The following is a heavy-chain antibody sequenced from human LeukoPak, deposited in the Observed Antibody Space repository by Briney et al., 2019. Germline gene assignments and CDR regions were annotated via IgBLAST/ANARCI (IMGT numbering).Heavy chain of an antibody. V-gene: IGHV1-24*01. Sequence: ASVKVSCKVSGYTLTELSMHWVRQAPGKGLEWMGGFDPEDGETIYAQKFQGRVTMTEDTSTDTAYMELSSLRSEDTAVYYCATDLYGYGDYVFDYWGQGTLVTVSS. CDR1: GYTLTELS. CDR3: ATDLYGYGDYVFDY. D-gene: IGHD4-17*01. CDR2: FDPEDGET. J-gene: IGHJ4*02.